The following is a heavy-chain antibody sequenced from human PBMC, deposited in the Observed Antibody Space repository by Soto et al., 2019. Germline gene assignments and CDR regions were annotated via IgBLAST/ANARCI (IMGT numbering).Heavy chain of an antibody. V-gene: IGHV3-30-3*01. CDR1: GFTFSSYP. J-gene: IGHJ5*02. CDR3: ARLPLA. CDR2: ISYNTNNK. Sequence: QVQLLESGGDLVQPGRSLRLSCAASGFTFSSYPMHWVRQDPGKGLEWVAFISYNTNNKQYADSVRGRFTISRDNGKKTVYLQMSSLRPEDTAVYYCARLPLAWGQGTLVTVSS.